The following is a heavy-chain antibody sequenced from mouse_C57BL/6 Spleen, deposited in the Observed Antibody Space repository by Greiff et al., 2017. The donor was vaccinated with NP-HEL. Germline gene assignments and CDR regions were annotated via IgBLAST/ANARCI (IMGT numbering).Heavy chain of an antibody. CDR2: IWTGGGT. Sequence: VMLVESGPGLVAPSQSLSITCTVSGFSLTSYAISWVRQPPGKGLEWLGVIWTGGGTNYNSALKSRLSISKDNSKSQVFLKMNSLQTDDTARYYCASLIYYDYDVYFDYWGQGTTLTVSS. J-gene: IGHJ2*01. V-gene: IGHV2-9-1*01. CDR3: ASLIYYDYDVYFDY. CDR1: GFSLTSYA. D-gene: IGHD2-4*01.